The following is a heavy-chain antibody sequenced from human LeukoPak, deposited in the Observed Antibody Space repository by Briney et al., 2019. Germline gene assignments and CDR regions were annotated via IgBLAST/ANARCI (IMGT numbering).Heavy chain of an antibody. J-gene: IGHJ4*02. CDR2: INWDGGST. CDR1: GFTFDEYG. V-gene: IGHV3-20*04. Sequence: GGSLRLSCAASGFTFDEYGMSWVRQAPGKGLEWVSSINWDGGSTAYADSVQGRFTISRDNAKNSLHLQMKSLRAEDTALYYCARDSFSGNSLDYWGQGTLVTVSS. CDR3: ARDSFSGNSLDY. D-gene: IGHD1-26*01.